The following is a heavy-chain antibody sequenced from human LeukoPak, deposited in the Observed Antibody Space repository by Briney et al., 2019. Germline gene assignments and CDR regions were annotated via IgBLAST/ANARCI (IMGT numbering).Heavy chain of an antibody. V-gene: IGHV1-46*01. CDR2: INPRDGST. CDR1: GYTFTSYY. J-gene: IGHJ4*02. CDR3: ARDQEGFDY. Sequence: AASVKVSCKASGYTFTSYYMHWVRQAPGQGLGWMGIINPRDGSTSYAQKFQGRVTVTRDTSTSTVHMELSGLRSEDTAVYYCARDQEGFDYWGQGTLVTVSS.